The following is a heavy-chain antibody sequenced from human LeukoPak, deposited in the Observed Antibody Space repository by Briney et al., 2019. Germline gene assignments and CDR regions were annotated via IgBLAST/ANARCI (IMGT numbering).Heavy chain of an antibody. CDR3: TTAHDYGDYPPSDY. CDR1: GFTFSSYG. Sequence: GGSLRLSCAASGFTFSSYGMHWVRQAPGKGLEWVAVISYDGSNKGYADSVKGRFTLSRDNSKNTLYLQMNSLKTEDTAVYYCTTAHDYGDYPPSDYWGQGTLVTVSS. J-gene: IGHJ4*02. D-gene: IGHD4-17*01. CDR2: ISYDGSNK. V-gene: IGHV3-30*03.